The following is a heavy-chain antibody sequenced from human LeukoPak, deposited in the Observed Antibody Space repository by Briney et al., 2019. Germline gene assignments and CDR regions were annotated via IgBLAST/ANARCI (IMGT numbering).Heavy chain of an antibody. CDR3: ARDGGLHTNFDY. D-gene: IGHD2-15*01. Sequence: QAGESLRLSCVLSGLTFSDAWMSWVRQAPGKGLEWVANTKPDGSAEYYADSVRGRFTASRDNANNLLYLQMNRLRAEDTAVYYCARDGGLHTNFDYWGQGTLLTVSS. CDR2: TKPDGSAE. CDR1: GLTFSDAW. J-gene: IGHJ4*02. V-gene: IGHV3-7*01.